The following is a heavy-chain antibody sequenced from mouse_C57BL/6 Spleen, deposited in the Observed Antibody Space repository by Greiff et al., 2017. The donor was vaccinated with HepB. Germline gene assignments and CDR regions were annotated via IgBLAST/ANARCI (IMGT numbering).Heavy chain of an antibody. CDR3: ARWSYYGNYEKYFDV. J-gene: IGHJ1*03. Sequence: EVQLQQSGPELVKPGASVKISCKASGYSFTDYNMNWVKRSNGKSLEWIGVINPNYGTTSYNQKFKGKATLTVDQSSSTAYMQHNSLTSEDSAVYYCARWSYYGNYEKYFDVWGTGTTVTVSS. D-gene: IGHD2-10*01. CDR1: GYSFTDYN. CDR2: INPNYGTT. V-gene: IGHV1-39*01.